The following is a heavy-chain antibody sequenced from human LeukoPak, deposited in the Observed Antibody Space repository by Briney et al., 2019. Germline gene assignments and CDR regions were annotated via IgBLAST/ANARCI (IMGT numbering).Heavy chain of an antibody. CDR1: GGTFSSYA. J-gene: IGHJ4*02. CDR2: ISAYNGNT. CDR3: ARDLSRYCSSTSCYTGY. Sequence: ASVKVSCKASGGTFSSYAISWVRQAPGQGLEWMGWISAYNGNTNYAQELQGRVTMTTDTSTSTAYMELRSLRSDDTAVYYCARDLSRYCSSTSCYTGYWGQGTLVTVSS. D-gene: IGHD2-2*01. V-gene: IGHV1-18*01.